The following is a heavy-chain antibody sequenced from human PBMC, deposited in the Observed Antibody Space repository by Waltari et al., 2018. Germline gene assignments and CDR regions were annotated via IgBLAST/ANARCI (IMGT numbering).Heavy chain of an antibody. CDR2: ISAYNGNT. V-gene: IGHV1-18*01. CDR3: ARESPNCSGGSCYSAEYFQH. Sequence: TSYGISWVRQAPGQGLEWMGWISAYNGNTNYAQKLQGRVTMTTDTSTSTAYMELRSLRSDDTAVYYCARESPNCSGGSCYSAEYFQHWGQGTLVTVSS. CDR1: TSYG. D-gene: IGHD2-15*01. J-gene: IGHJ1*01.